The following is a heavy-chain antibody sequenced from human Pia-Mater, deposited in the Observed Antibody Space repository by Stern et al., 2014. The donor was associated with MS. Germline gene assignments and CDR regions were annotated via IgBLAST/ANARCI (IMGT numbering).Heavy chain of an antibody. D-gene: IGHD3/OR15-3a*01. CDR1: GYSFTSSP. V-gene: IGHV1-3*01. J-gene: IGHJ4*02. CDR3: ARERPDWTIVH. CDR2: INAGNGKT. Sequence: QVQLVQSGAEVKKPGASVKVSCKASGYSFTSSPMHWVRQAPGQSLEWMGWINAGNGKTQNSQKMQGKVTITRDTSASTAYMELSSLRSEDTAVYYCARERPDWTIVHWGQGSLVTVSS.